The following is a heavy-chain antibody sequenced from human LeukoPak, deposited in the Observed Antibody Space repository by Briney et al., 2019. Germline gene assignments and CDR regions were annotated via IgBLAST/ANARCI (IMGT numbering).Heavy chain of an antibody. V-gene: IGHV3-33*01. J-gene: IGHJ6*02. D-gene: IGHD2-15*01. CDR3: ARLTHSNAMDV. CDR2: IWYDGSNK. CDR1: AFTFSSYG. Sequence: GGSLRLSCAASAFTFSSYGMHWVRQAPGKGPEWVAVIWYDGSNKYYADSVKGRFTISRDNSKNTLYLQMNSLRAEDTAVYYCARLTHSNAMDVWGQGTTVTVS.